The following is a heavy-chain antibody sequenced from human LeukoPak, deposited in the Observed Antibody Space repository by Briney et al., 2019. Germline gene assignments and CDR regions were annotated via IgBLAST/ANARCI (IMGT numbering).Heavy chain of an antibody. J-gene: IGHJ4*02. CDR3: ARGEHYYDSSGLAY. Sequence: GGSLRLSCAASGFTFSSYAMHWVRQAPGKGLEWVAVISYDGSNKYYADSVKGRFTISRDNSKNTLYLQMNSLRAEDTAVYYCARGEHYYDSSGLAYWGQGTLVTVSS. D-gene: IGHD3-22*01. V-gene: IGHV3-30*04. CDR1: GFTFSSYA. CDR2: ISYDGSNK.